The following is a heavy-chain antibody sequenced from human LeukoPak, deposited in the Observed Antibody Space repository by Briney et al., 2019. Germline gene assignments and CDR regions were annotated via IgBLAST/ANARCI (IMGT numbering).Heavy chain of an antibody. CDR3: ARDLGVLGGYFDY. Sequence: SETLSLTCTVSGGSISTYYWSWIRQPQGQGLEWIGYIYYSESTNFNPSLKSRVTMSVDTSKSQFYLELSSVTAEDTAVYYCARDLGVLGGYFDYWGQGTLVTVSS. CDR1: GGSISTYY. V-gene: IGHV4-59*01. D-gene: IGHD2-8*02. CDR2: IYYSEST. J-gene: IGHJ4*02.